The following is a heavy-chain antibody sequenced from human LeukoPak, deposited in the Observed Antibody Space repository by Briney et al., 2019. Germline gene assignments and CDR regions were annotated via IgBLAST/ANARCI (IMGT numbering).Heavy chain of an antibody. V-gene: IGHV3-11*04. D-gene: IGHD3-10*01. CDR2: TSSSGSTI. CDR1: GFTFSDYY. Sequence: GGSLRLSCAAAGFTFSDYYMSWIRQAPGKGREWVSYTSSSGSTIYYADSVKGRFTISRDNAKNSLYLQMNILRAEDTAVYYCARDSGLKLWFGEKSEYFQHWGQGTLVTVSS. J-gene: IGHJ1*01. CDR3: ARDSGLKLWFGEKSEYFQH.